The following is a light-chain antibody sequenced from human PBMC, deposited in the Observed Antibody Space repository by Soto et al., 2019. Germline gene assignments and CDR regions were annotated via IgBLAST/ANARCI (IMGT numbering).Light chain of an antibody. Sequence: SYELTQPPSVSVSPGQTASITCSGDKLGDKYACWYQQKPGQSPVLVIYQDTKRPSGIPERFSGSNSGNTATLTISGTQAMDEADYYCQAWDNSPHVVFGGGT. CDR1: KLGDKY. CDR3: QAWDNSPHVV. CDR2: QDT. V-gene: IGLV3-1*01. J-gene: IGLJ2*01.